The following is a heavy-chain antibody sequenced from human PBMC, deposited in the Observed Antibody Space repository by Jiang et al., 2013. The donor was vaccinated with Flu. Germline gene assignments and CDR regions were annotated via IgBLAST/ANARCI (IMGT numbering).Heavy chain of an antibody. D-gene: IGHD6-19*01. CDR3: AILPGIAVAGREYAFDI. Sequence: IKQDGSEKYYVDSVKGRFTISRDNAKNSLYLQMNSLRAEDTAVYYCAILPGIAVAGREYAFDIWGQGTMVTVSS. V-gene: IGHV3-7*03. CDR2: IKQDGSEK. J-gene: IGHJ3*02.